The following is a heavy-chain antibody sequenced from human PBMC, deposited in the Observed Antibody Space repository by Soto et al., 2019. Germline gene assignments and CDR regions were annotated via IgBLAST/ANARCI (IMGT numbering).Heavy chain of an antibody. J-gene: IGHJ4*01. CDR3: AKLGFVLIELSYVHQ. CDR2: LSGNSGKT. Sequence: EVQLLESGGGLVQPGGSLRLSCTASGFTFSSYAMSWVRQAPGKELEWVSTLSGNSGKTNYAESVKGRFSISRDNSKNTVHLQLDSLSAVDSAVYFCAKLGFVLIELSYVHQWGHGTLVTVSS. V-gene: IGHV3-23*01. D-gene: IGHD2-8*02. CDR1: GFTFSSYA.